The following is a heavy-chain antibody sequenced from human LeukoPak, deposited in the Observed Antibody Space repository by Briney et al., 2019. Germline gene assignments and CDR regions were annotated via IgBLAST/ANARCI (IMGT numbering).Heavy chain of an antibody. Sequence: SQTLSLTCTVSGGSISSGGYYWSWIRQHPGKGLEWIGYIYYSGSTYYNPSFKSRVTISVDTSKNQFSLRLSSVTAADTAVYYCARAPGIAAASYYYGMDVWGQGTTVTVSS. CDR2: IYYSGST. V-gene: IGHV4-31*03. CDR1: GGSISSGGYY. CDR3: ARAPGIAAASYYYGMDV. J-gene: IGHJ6*02. D-gene: IGHD6-13*01.